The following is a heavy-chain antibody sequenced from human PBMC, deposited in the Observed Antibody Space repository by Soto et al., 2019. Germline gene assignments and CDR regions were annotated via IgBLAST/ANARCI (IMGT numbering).Heavy chain of an antibody. CDR1: GFTFSSYI. V-gene: IGHV3-21*01. CDR2: ISSSSSYI. J-gene: IGHJ5*02. CDR3: ARHGNNWNYYMAS. Sequence: PGGSLRLSCAASGFTFSSYIMKWVRQAPGKGLEWVSSISSSSSYIYYADSVKGRFTISRDNAKNSLYLQMNSLGAEDTAVYYCARHGNNWNYYMASWGQGTLVTV. D-gene: IGHD1-7*01.